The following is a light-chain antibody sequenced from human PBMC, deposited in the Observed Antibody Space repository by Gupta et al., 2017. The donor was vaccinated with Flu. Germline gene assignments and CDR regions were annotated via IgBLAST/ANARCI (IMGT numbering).Light chain of an antibody. J-gene: IGLJ1*01. CDR2: DVT. V-gene: IGLV2-11*01. CDR3: SSHAGRVTWV. Sequence: QSPPPPSRSASGSAGQSVTISCTGSSNDVGGSNRVSWYQQRPGKAPKLTLYDVTERPSGVPDRFSGSKSGNTASLTISGLQADDEADYYCSSHAGRVTWVFGTGTTVTVL. CDR1: SNDVGGSNR.